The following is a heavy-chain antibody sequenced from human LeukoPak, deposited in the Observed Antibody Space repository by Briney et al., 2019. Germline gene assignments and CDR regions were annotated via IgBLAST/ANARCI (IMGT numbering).Heavy chain of an antibody. Sequence: PSETLSLTCTVSGGSISSGGYYWSWIRQHPGKGLEWIGYIYYSGSTYYNPSLKSRVTMSIDTSKKQFSLKLSSVTAADTAVYYCAAYVWGSYRYDHWGQGTLVSVSS. CDR3: AAYVWGSYRYDH. D-gene: IGHD3-16*02. V-gene: IGHV4-31*03. CDR2: IYYSGST. J-gene: IGHJ4*02. CDR1: GGSISSGGYY.